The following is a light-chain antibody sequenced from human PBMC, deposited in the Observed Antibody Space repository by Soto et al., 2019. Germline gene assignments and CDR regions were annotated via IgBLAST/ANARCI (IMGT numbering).Light chain of an antibody. CDR1: QSISSW. J-gene: IGKJ1*01. Sequence: DLQMTQSPSTLSASVGDRVTITCRASQSISSWLAWYQQKPGKAPKLLIYKASSLESGVPSRFSGSGSGTEFTLTMSSLQPDDFATYYCQQYNSYSETFGQGTKVEIK. V-gene: IGKV1-5*03. CDR2: KAS. CDR3: QQYNSYSET.